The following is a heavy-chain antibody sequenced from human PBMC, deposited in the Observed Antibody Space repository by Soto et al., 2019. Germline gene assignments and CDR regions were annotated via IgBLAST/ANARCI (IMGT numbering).Heavy chain of an antibody. J-gene: IGHJ5*02. Sequence: VASVKVSCKASGYTFTSYDINWVRQATGQGLEWMGWMNPNSGNTGYAQKFQGRVTMTRNTSISTAYMELSSLRSEDTAVYYCARGPVYYDFWSGYLTPKWFDPWGQGTLVTVSS. V-gene: IGHV1-8*01. CDR3: ARGPVYYDFWSGYLTPKWFDP. CDR1: GYTFTSYD. CDR2: MNPNSGNT. D-gene: IGHD3-3*01.